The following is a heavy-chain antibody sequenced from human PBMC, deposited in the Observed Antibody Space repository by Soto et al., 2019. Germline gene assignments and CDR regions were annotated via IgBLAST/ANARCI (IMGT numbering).Heavy chain of an antibody. CDR2: ISAYNGNT. V-gene: IGHV1-18*01. Sequence: QVQLVQSGAEVKKPGASVKVSCKASGYTFTSYGISWVRQAPGQGLEWMGWISAYNGNTNYAQKLQGRVTMTTDTATGKAYMEPRSLRSDDTAVYYWAREYYYGSGGAYWGQGTLVTVSS. J-gene: IGHJ4*02. CDR3: AREYYYGSGGAY. D-gene: IGHD3-10*01. CDR1: GYTFTSYG.